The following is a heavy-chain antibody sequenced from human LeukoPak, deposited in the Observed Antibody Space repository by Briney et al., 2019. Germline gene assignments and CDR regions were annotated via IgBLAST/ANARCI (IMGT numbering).Heavy chain of an antibody. J-gene: IGHJ6*02. V-gene: IGHV4-59*12. Sequence: SETLSLTCTVSGGSISSYYWSWIRQPPGKGLEWIGYVFHSGSTNYNPSLKSRVTISVDTSKNQFSLKLSSVTAADTAVYYCRATYYYYGMDVWGQGTTVTVSS. CDR2: VFHSGST. CDR1: GGSISSYY. D-gene: IGHD1-26*01. CDR3: RATYYYYGMDV.